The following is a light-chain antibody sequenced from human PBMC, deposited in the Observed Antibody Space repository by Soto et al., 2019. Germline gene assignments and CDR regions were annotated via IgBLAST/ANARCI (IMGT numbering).Light chain of an antibody. CDR2: DAS. Sequence: DMQLTQSPSTLSASVGDRVTITCRASESISDWLAWLQQKPGKAPKVLIYDASTLESGVPSRFSGSRSGTEFNITISSLQSEDSAIYYCQQYNNWPRATFGGGTKVDIK. CDR1: ESISDW. CDR3: QQYNNWPRAT. J-gene: IGKJ4*01. V-gene: IGKV1-5*01.